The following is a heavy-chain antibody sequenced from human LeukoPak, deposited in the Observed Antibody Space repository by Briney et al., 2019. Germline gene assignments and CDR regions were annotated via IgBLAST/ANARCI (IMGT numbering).Heavy chain of an antibody. D-gene: IGHD5-12*01. CDR3: ARVEASGYDYGAFDY. J-gene: IGHJ4*02. CDR1: GFTFDDHG. CDR2: IKQDGSEK. V-gene: IGHV3-7*01. Sequence: GGSLRLSCAASGFTFDDHGMSWVRQAPGKGLEWVANIKQDGSEKYYVDSVKGRFTISRDNAKNSLYLQMNSLRAEDTAVYYCARVEASGYDYGAFDYWGQGTLVTVSS.